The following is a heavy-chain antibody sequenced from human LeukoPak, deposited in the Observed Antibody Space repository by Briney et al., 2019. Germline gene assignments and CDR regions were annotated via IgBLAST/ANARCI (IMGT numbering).Heavy chain of an antibody. CDR2: IYSGGST. V-gene: IGHV3-53*01. Sequence: PGGSLRLSCAASGFTVSSNYMSWVRQAPGKGLEWVSVIYSGGSTYYADSVKGRFTISRDNSKNTLYLQMNSLRAEDTAVYYCARDRGYYDILTGYYNGAFDIWGQGTMVTVSS. CDR1: GFTVSSNY. J-gene: IGHJ3*02. D-gene: IGHD3-9*01. CDR3: ARDRGYYDILTGYYNGAFDI.